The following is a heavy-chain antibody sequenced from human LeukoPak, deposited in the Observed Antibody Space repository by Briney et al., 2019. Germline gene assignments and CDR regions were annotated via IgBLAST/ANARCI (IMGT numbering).Heavy chain of an antibody. CDR1: GWSFSGYY. J-gene: IGHJ4*02. D-gene: IGHD5-18*01. CDR2: INHSRST. V-gene: IGHV4-34*01. CDR3: ARGFIRGYSYGRLNKFDY. Sequence: SETLSLTCAVYGWSFSGYYWSWIRQPPGKGLEWIGEINHSRSTNYNPSLKSRVTISVHTTKNQFSLKLSSVTAADTAVYYCARGFIRGYSYGRLNKFDYWGQGTLVTVSS.